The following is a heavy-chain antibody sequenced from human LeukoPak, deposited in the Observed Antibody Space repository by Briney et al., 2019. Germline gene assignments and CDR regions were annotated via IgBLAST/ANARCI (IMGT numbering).Heavy chain of an antibody. CDR1: GFTFSTYN. Sequence: AGGSLRLSCAASGFTFSTYNMNWVRQAPGKGLEWVSFIISSSNYIYYADSVKGRFTISRDDAKNSLYLQMNSLRAKDTAVYYCARDDYDFWSGYNYYYYYYMDVWGKGTTVTVSS. J-gene: IGHJ6*03. V-gene: IGHV3-21*01. CDR3: ARDDYDFWSGYNYYYYYYMDV. D-gene: IGHD3-3*01. CDR2: IISSSNYI.